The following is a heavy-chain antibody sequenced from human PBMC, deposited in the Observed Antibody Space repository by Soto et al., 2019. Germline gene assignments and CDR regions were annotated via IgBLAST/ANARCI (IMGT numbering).Heavy chain of an antibody. CDR2: IYWNEDK. V-gene: IGHV2-5*01. CDR1: AFSLSTNGVG. J-gene: IGHJ4*02. CDR3: AHTVLVHTITGGYYFDY. Sequence: QITSEESGPTLVKPTQTLTLTCTFSAFSLSTNGVGVGWIRQPPGKPLEWLAVIYWNEDKRYSRSLKSRLSITKDTSKNQVVLTMTTMDPVDTATYYCAHTVLVHTITGGYYFDYWGPGILVTVSS. D-gene: IGHD3-3*01.